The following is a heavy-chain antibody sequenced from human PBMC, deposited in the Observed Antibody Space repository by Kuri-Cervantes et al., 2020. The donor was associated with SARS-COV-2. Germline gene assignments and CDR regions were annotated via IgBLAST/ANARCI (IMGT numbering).Heavy chain of an antibody. CDR3: ARAYGDYVFRAALDS. D-gene: IGHD4-17*01. V-gene: IGHV3-21*06. CDR1: GFTFNSYN. Sequence: GESLKISCTASGFTFNSYNMKWVRQAPGKGLEWVSGIGPSNTYIYYADSVKGRFIISRDNAKNSLYLQMNSLRVEDTTLYYCARAYGDYVFRAALDSWGQGTLVTVSS. CDR2: IGPSNTYI. J-gene: IGHJ4*02.